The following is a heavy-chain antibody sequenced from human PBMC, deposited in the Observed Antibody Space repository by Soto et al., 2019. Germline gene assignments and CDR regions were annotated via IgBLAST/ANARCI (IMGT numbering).Heavy chain of an antibody. CDR2: IYYSGST. CDR3: AREGYCSGGSCYSQFDP. D-gene: IGHD2-15*01. J-gene: IGHJ5*02. Sequence: SETLSLTCTVSGGSISSYYWSWIRQPPGKGLEWIGYIYYSGSTNYNPSLKSRVTISVDTSKNQFSLKLSSVTAADTAVYYCAREGYCSGGSCYSQFDPWGQGTLVTVSS. V-gene: IGHV4-59*01. CDR1: GGSISSYY.